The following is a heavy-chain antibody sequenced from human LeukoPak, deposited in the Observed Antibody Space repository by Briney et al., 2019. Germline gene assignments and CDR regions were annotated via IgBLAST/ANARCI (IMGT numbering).Heavy chain of an antibody. CDR2: IYSGGST. V-gene: IGHV3-66*01. CDR1: GFTVSSNY. CDR3: AKDSYASGRPLHTFDV. D-gene: IGHD3-10*01. Sequence: GGSLRLSCAASGFTVSSNYMSWVRQAPGKGLEWVSVIYSGGSTYYADSVKGRFTISRDNSKNTLYLQMNSLRAEDTAIYYCAKDSYASGRPLHTFDVWGQGTMVTVSS. J-gene: IGHJ3*01.